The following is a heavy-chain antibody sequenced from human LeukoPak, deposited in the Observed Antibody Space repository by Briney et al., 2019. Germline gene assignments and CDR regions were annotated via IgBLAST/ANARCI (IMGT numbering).Heavy chain of an antibody. CDR1: GFTFSACR. D-gene: IGHD3-10*01. J-gene: IGHJ1*01. V-gene: IGHV3-48*04. CDR2: ISSTGDTI. CDR3: ASVSGSYLDFQH. Sequence: GGSLRLSCVASGFTFSACRMSWVRQAPGKGLEWVSFISSTGDTIYYTDSVKGRFTISRDNTKNSLYLQMNSLRAEDTAVYYCASVSGSYLDFQHWGQGTLVTVTS.